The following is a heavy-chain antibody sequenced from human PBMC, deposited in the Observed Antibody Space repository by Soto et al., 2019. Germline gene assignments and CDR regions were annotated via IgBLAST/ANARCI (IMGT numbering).Heavy chain of an antibody. CDR2: IYYSGST. J-gene: IGHJ4*02. CDR1: GVSISSSSYY. Sequence: ETLSLTCTIAGVSISSSSYYWGWIRQPPGNGLDGIWIIYYSGSTYYNPSLKSRVTISRRTSKNQFSLKLSSVNVAVTAVYFCETDNGDYVKWGQGTFLTVSS. CDR3: ETDNGDYVK. D-gene: IGHD4-17*01. V-gene: IGHV4-39*01.